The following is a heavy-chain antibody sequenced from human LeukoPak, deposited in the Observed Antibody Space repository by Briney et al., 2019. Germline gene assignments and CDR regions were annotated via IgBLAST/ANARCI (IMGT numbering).Heavy chain of an antibody. D-gene: IGHD3-10*01. V-gene: IGHV1-46*01. Sequence: ASVTVSCKASGYTFTSYYMHWVRQAPGQGLEWMGIINPSGGSTSYAQKFQGRVTMTRDTSTSTVYMELSSLRSEDTAVCYCAREAGSAFDYWGQGTLVTVSS. J-gene: IGHJ4*02. CDR2: INPSGGST. CDR1: GYTFTSYY. CDR3: AREAGSAFDY.